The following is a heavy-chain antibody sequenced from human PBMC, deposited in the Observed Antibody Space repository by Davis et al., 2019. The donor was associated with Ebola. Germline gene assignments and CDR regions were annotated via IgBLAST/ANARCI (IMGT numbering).Heavy chain of an antibody. V-gene: IGHV1-18*01. CDR1: GYTFTSYG. Sequence: ASVKVSCKASGYTFTSYGISWLRQAPGQGLEWMGWINAYNGNTNYAQKLQGRVTMTTDTSTSTAYMELRILRSDDTAVYYCARVRKAPRTPNWNYPVFDPWGQGTLVTVSS. J-gene: IGHJ5*02. D-gene: IGHD1-7*01. CDR2: INAYNGNT. CDR3: ARVRKAPRTPNWNYPVFDP.